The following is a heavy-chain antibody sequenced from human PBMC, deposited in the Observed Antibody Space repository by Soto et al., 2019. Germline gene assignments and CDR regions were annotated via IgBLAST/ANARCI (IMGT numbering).Heavy chain of an antibody. CDR3: SRDGGNLFDS. Sequence: SETLSLTCTVSGGSISSCYCTWVWQPPGKGLEWIGSIYYSGSTNHHPALKSRVTISLDTSKNQFPPKLSSVTPADPAVYYCSRDGGNLFDSWGQGTPVTV. CDR2: IYYSGST. CDR1: GGSISSCY. J-gene: IGHJ5*01. V-gene: IGHV4-59*01.